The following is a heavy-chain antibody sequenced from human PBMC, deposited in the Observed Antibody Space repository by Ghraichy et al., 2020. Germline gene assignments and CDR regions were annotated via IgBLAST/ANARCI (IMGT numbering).Heavy chain of an antibody. CDR2: IYYTGTT. CDR1: GGSISGSY. J-gene: IGHJ4*02. V-gene: IGHV4-59*01. CDR3: ASSHYDSSGFYQFDY. Sequence: TLSLTCTVSGGSISGSYWSWIRQPPGKGLEWIGDIYYTGTTDYNPSLKSRVSISVDTSRNQFSLKLSSVTAADTAVYYCASSHYDSSGFYQFDYWGQGTLVTVSS. D-gene: IGHD3-22*01.